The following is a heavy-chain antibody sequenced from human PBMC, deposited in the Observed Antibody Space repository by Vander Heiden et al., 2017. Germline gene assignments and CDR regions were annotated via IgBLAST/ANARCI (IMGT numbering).Heavy chain of an antibody. CDR1: GFTFSRYH. J-gene: IGHJ4*02. CDR3: ARDGGDGFNCFDY. V-gene: IGHV3-30*04. D-gene: IGHD2-15*01. Sequence: QVQLVESGGGVVKPGRSLRLSCAASGFTFSRYHMHWVRQAPGKGLEWVAFISYDGRNKYYADSVKGRFTISRDNSKNTLYLQMNSLKSEDTAVYNCARDGGDGFNCFDYWGQGNLVTVSS. CDR2: ISYDGRNK.